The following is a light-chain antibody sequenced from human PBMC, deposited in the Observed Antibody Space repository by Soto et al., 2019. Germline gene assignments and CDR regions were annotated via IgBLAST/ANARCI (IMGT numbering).Light chain of an antibody. CDR1: SSNIGSNH. J-gene: IGLJ1*01. CDR2: RNN. Sequence: QSELTQPPSASGTPGQRVTISCSGSSSNIGSNHVYWYQQVPGAAPKLLIYRNNQRPSGVPDRFSGSKSGTSASLAISGLRSEDEADYYCAAWDDSLSEVFGTGTKLTVL. CDR3: AAWDDSLSEV. V-gene: IGLV1-47*01.